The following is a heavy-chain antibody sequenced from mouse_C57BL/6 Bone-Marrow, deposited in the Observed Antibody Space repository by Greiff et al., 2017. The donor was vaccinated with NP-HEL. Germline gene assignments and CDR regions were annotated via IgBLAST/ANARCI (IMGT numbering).Heavy chain of an antibody. D-gene: IGHD1-1*01. Sequence: VQLKESGAELVKPGASVKLSCKASGYTFTEYTIHWVKQRSGQGLEWIGWFYPGSGSIKYNEKFKDKATLTADKSSSTVYMELSRLTSEDSAVYFCARHEDSGSSPRYWYFDVWGTGTTVTVSS. CDR2: FYPGSGSI. CDR3: ARHEDSGSSPRYWYFDV. J-gene: IGHJ1*03. V-gene: IGHV1-62-2*01. CDR1: GYTFTEYT.